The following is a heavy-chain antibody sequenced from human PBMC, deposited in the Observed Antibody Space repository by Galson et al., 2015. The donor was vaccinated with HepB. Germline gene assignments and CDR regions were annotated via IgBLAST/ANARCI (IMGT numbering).Heavy chain of an antibody. CDR3: ARRSHIGGAAGGYYFDY. J-gene: IGHJ4*02. D-gene: IGHD1-26*01. Sequence: SVKVSCKASGGTFSSYAISWVRQAPGQGLEWMGGIIPIFGTANYAQKFQGRVTITADESTSTAYMELSSLRSEDTAVYYCARRSHIGGAAGGYYFDYWGQGTLVTVSS. V-gene: IGHV1-69*13. CDR2: IIPIFGTA. CDR1: GGTFSSYA.